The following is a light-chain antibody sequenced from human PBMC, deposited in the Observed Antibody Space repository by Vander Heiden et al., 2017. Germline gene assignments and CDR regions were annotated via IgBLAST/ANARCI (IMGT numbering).Light chain of an antibody. CDR2: GNS. J-gene: IGLJ3*02. CDR1: SSNIGAGYD. V-gene: IGLV1-40*01. Sequence: SVLTPPPSVSGAPGQRVTISCTGSSSNIGAGYDVHWYQQRPGTAPKLLIYGNSKRPSGVPDRFSGSKSGTSASLAITGLQAEDEADYYCQSYDSSLSGWVFGGGTKLTVL. CDR3: QSYDSSLSGWV.